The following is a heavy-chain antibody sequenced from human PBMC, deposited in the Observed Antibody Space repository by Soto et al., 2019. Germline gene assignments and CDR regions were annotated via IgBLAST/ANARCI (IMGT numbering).Heavy chain of an antibody. CDR3: ARLRNPRKDFDY. J-gene: IGHJ4*02. CDR2: IYYSGST. Sequence: SETLSLTCTVAGGSISSYYWSWIRQPPGKGLEWIGYIYYSGSTNYNPSLKSRVTISVDTSKNQFSLKLSSVTAADTAVYYCARLRNPRKDFDYWGQGTLVTVSS. V-gene: IGHV4-59*08. CDR1: GGSISSYY.